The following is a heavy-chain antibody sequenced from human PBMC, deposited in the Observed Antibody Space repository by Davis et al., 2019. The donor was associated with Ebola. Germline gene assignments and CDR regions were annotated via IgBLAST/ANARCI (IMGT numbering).Heavy chain of an antibody. CDR3: ARWGAAHPGDY. D-gene: IGHD6-6*01. J-gene: IGHJ4*02. CDR1: TWSLTDYY. CDR2: INHRGNT. Sequence: SETLSLTCDLSTWSLTDYYWSWIRQAPGKGLEWIGDINHRGNTIVTPSLQSRVSLSLDTSTNQFSLKVMSVTAADTAVYYCARWGAAHPGDYWGQGTLVTVSS. V-gene: IGHV4-34*10.